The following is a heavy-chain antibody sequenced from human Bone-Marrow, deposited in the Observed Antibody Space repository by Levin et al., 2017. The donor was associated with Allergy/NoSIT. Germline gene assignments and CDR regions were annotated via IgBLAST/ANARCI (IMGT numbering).Heavy chain of an antibody. V-gene: IGHV3-7*01. CDR2: IKRDGSEK. D-gene: IGHD3-3*01. J-gene: IGHJ6*02. Sequence: SCGAFGFSFNTYWMSWVRQAPGKGLEWVATIKRDGSEKYYVDSVKGRFSVSRDNGKNSLYLQMNSLRAEDTAVYYCGSFGVANYYYFSGMDVWGQGTTVIVSS. CDR1: GFSFNTYW. CDR3: GSFGVANYYYFSGMDV.